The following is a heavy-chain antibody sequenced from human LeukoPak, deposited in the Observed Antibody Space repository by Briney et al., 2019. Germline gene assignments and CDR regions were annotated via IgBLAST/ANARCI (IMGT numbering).Heavy chain of an antibody. CDR2: IYYSGST. V-gene: IGHV4-31*03. J-gene: IGHJ6*02. CDR1: GGSISSGGYY. D-gene: IGHD1-7*01. Sequence: SQTLSLTCTVSGGSISSGGYYWSWIRQHPGKGLEWIGYIYYSGSTYYNPSLKSRVTISVDTSKNQFSLKLSSVTAADTAVYFCARALGPATGTTYYGMDVWGQGTTVTVSS. CDR3: ARALGPATGTTYYGMDV.